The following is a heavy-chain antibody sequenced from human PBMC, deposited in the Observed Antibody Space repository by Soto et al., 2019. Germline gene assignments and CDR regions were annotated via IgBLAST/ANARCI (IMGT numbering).Heavy chain of an antibody. D-gene: IGHD6-19*01. J-gene: IGHJ6*03. V-gene: IGHV3-66*01. CDR2: IYSGGST. CDR1: GFTVSSNY. Sequence: GGSLRLSCVASGFTVSSNYMSWVRQAPGKGLEWVSVIYSGGSTYYADSVKGRFTISRDNSKNTLYLQMNSLRAEDTAVYYCARDRGGSGHQWHQRRVKGDYYYYYMDVWGKGTTVTVSS. CDR3: ARDRGGSGHQWHQRRVKGDYYYYYMDV.